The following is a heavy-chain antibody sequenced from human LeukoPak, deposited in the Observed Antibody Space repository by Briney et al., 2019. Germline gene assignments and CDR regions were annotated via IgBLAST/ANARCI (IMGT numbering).Heavy chain of an antibody. CDR1: GGSISSSSNY. J-gene: IGHJ4*02. Sequence: SETLSLTCTVSGGSISSSSNYWGWIRQPPGKGLEWIGSIFYSGNTYYNSSLKSRVTISVDTSKNQFSLKLSSVTAADTAVYYCARHLKIRSIAAVGYCGQGILVTVSS. CDR3: ARHLKIRSIAAVGY. V-gene: IGHV4-39*01. D-gene: IGHD6-13*01. CDR2: IFYSGNT.